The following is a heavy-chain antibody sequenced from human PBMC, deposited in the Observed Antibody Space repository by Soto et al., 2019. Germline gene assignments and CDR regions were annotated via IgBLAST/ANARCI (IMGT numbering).Heavy chain of an antibody. CDR2: IDWDDDK. J-gene: IGHJ4*02. CDR3: ARIRGGYYDILTGPFDY. Sequence: GSGPTLVNPTQTLTLTCTFSGFSLSTSGMCVSWIRQPPGKALEWLALIDWDDDKYYSTSLKTRLTISKDTSKNQVVLTMTNMDPVDTATYYCARIRGGYYDILTGPFDYWGQGTLVTVSS. V-gene: IGHV2-70*01. D-gene: IGHD3-9*01. CDR1: GFSLSTSGMC.